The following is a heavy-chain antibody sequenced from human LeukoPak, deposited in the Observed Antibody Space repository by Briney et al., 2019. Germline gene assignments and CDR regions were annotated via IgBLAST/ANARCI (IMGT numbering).Heavy chain of an antibody. Sequence: ASVKASCKASGYTFTNYDINWVRQAPGQGLEWMGWMNPNSGDTDYAQKFQGRVTITRDTSISTAYMELTNLRSEDTAVYYCAREGAGPSYYYYYMDVWGKGTTVTVSS. CDR2: MNPNSGDT. CDR3: AREGAGPSYYYYYMDV. J-gene: IGHJ6*03. D-gene: IGHD4/OR15-4a*01. V-gene: IGHV1-8*03. CDR1: GYTFTNYD.